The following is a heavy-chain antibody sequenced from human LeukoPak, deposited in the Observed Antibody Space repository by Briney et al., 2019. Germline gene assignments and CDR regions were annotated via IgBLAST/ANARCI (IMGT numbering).Heavy chain of an antibody. D-gene: IGHD3-16*02. J-gene: IGHJ4*02. Sequence: PSETLSLTCTVSGDSISTSNSYWGWIRQPPGKGLEWIGSIYYSGSTNYNPSLKSRVTISVDTSNNQFSLKLSSLTAADTAVYYCASGDYLWGSYLGYWGQGTLVTVSS. V-gene: IGHV4-39*01. CDR1: GDSISTSNSY. CDR2: IYYSGST. CDR3: ASGDYLWGSYLGY.